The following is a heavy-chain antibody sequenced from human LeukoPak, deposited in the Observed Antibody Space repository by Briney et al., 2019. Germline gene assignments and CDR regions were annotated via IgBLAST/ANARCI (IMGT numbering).Heavy chain of an antibody. V-gene: IGHV3-53*01. J-gene: IGHJ4*02. D-gene: IGHD6-19*01. CDR1: GFTVSTNY. CDR3: ARVFGSGAVAAYFDY. CDR2: IHSGGNT. Sequence: GGSLRLSCAASGFTVSTNYMSWVRQAPGKGLEWVSVIHSGGNTYYADSVKGRFTISRDNSKNRLYLQMNSLRAEDTAVYYCARVFGSGAVAAYFDYWGQGTLVTVSS.